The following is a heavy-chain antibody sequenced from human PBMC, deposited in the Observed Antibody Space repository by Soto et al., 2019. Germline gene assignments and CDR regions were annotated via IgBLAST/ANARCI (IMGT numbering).Heavy chain of an antibody. CDR2: INPSGGST. V-gene: IGHV1-46*01. CDR1: GYTFTSYY. D-gene: IGHD3-3*01. CDR3: AFTIFGVFIVPGPTDMDT. Sequence: ASVKVSCKASGYTFTSYYMHWVRQAPGQGLEWMGIINPSGGSTSYAQKFQGRVTMTRDTSTSTVYMELSSLRSEDTAVYYCAFTIFGVFIVPGPTDMDTWSQGPALPISS. J-gene: IGHJ6*02.